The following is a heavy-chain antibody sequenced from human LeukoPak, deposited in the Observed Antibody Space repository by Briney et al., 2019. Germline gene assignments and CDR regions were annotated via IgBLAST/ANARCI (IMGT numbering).Heavy chain of an antibody. Sequence: SETLSLTCSVSGGSISGYYWTWVRQPPGKGLEWIGQIHYSGRADYNPSLKSRITMSVDTSRNQISLKLSSVTAADTAIYYCVWFGVNYDMDVWGQGTTVTVFS. CDR1: GGSISGYY. V-gene: IGHV4-59*01. CDR3: VWFGVNYDMDV. J-gene: IGHJ6*02. CDR2: IHYSGRA. D-gene: IGHD3-16*01.